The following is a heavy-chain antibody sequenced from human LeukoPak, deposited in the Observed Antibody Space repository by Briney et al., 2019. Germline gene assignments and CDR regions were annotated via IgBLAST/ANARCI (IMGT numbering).Heavy chain of an antibody. Sequence: GGSLRLSCAASGFTFTNYAMSWVRQAPGKGLEWVLGISGNGGSIDYADSVKGRLTISRDNSKNMVYLQMNSLRVEDTAVYYCAKDPSVILLRYFDNWGQGTLVTVSS. J-gene: IGHJ4*02. CDR3: AKDPSVILLRYFDN. CDR2: ISGNGGSI. D-gene: IGHD3-22*01. CDR1: GFTFTNYA. V-gene: IGHV3-23*01.